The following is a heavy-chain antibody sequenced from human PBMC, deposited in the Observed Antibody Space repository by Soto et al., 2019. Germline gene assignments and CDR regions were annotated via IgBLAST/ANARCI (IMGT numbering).Heavy chain of an antibody. CDR1: GFTFSSYA. CDR3: AKEIAVADQFDY. V-gene: IGHV3-30-3*01. D-gene: IGHD6-19*01. J-gene: IGHJ4*02. CDR2: ISYDGSNK. Sequence: SLRLSCAASGFTFSSYAMHWVRQAPGKGLEWVAVISYDGSNKYYADSVKGRFTISRDNSKNTLYLQMYSLRTEDTAVYYCAKEIAVADQFDYWGQGTLVTVSS.